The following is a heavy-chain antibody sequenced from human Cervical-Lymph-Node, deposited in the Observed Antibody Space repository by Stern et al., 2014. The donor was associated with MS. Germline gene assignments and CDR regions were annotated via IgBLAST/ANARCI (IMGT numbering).Heavy chain of an antibody. CDR2: ISGYTDTT. J-gene: IGHJ6*02. Sequence: VQLVQSGAEVKKPGASVRVSCKASGNTLTNYGISWVRQAPGPGLEWMGWISGYTDTTNYAQKFQGRVTMTTDTSTNTAYMELRSLRSDDTAVYYCAGVLRYFDWLYAMDVWGQGTTVTVSS. V-gene: IGHV1-18*01. D-gene: IGHD3-9*01. CDR3: AGVLRYFDWLYAMDV. CDR1: GNTLTNYG.